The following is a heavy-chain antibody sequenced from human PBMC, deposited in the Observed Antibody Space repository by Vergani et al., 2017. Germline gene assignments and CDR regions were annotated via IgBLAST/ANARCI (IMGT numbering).Heavy chain of an antibody. J-gene: IGHJ5*02. Sequence: QVQLVQSGAEVKKPGASVKVSCKASGYTFSTYGISWVRQAPGQGLEWMGWISAYNGNTNYPEKFQGRLTMTTDTSTRTAYMELRSLRSDDTAVYYCARDRRIMYNWFDPWGQGTLVTVSS. CDR2: ISAYNGNT. V-gene: IGHV1-18*01. CDR3: ARDRRIMYNWFDP. CDR1: GYTFSTYG.